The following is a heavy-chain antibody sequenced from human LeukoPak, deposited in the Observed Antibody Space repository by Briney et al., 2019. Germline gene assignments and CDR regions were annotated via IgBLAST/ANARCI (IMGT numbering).Heavy chain of an antibody. V-gene: IGHV1-18*01. Sequence: ASVKVSCRASGYTFSSYGFSWVRQAPGQGLEWMGWINAYNGNTNYAQNLQGRVTMTTDTSTSTAYMELRSLRSDDTAVYYCARRQGTTLNFDYWGQGALVTVSS. CDR3: ARRQGTTLNFDY. CDR1: GYTFSSYG. CDR2: INAYNGNT. D-gene: IGHD1-1*01. J-gene: IGHJ4*02.